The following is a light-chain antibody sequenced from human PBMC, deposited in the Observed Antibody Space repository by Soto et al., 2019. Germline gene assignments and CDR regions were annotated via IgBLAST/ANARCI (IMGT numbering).Light chain of an antibody. J-gene: IGLJ3*02. Sequence: QLVLTQPPSVSGAPGQRVTISCTGSSSNIGAFYDVHWYQQLPGTAPRLLIYGNNNRPSGVPDRFSGSKSGTSASLAITGLQAEDEADYYCQSYDSSLSGWVFGGGTQLTVL. CDR3: QSYDSSLSGWV. CDR2: GNN. CDR1: SSNIGAFYD. V-gene: IGLV1-40*01.